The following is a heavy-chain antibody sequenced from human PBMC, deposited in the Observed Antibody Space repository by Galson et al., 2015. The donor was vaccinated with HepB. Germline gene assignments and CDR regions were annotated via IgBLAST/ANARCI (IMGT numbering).Heavy chain of an antibody. J-gene: IGHJ6*03. D-gene: IGHD3-10*01. V-gene: IGHV3-30-3*01. CDR1: GFTFSTYA. Sequence: SLRLSCAASGFTFSTYAMHWVRQAPGKGLEWVAVISFDGSSKYYADSVKGRFTLSRDTSKNRLYLQMNSLRTEDTAVYYCARGIVGSGSYYPLEAPYYMDIWGKGTTVTVSS. CDR3: ARGIVGSGSYYPLEAPYYMDI. CDR2: ISFDGSSK.